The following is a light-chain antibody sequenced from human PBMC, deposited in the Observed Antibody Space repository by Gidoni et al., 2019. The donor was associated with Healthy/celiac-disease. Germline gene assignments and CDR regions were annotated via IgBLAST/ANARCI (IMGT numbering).Light chain of an antibody. J-gene: IGLJ2*01. Sequence: PGQSITISCTGTSSDVGGYNYVSWYQQHPGKAPKLMIYEVSNRPSGVSNRFSGSKSGNTASLTISGLQAEDEADYYCSSYTSSSTVFGGGTKLTVL. CDR3: SSYTSSSTV. CDR1: SSDVGGYNY. V-gene: IGLV2-14*01. CDR2: EVS.